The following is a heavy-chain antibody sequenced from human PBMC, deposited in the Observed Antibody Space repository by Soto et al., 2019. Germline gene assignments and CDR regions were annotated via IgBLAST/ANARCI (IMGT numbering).Heavy chain of an antibody. D-gene: IGHD3-10*01. J-gene: IGHJ4*02. CDR1: GFTFDDYA. Sequence: EVHLVESGGALVQPGGSLRLSCTASGFTFDDYAIRWVRQAPGKALEWMSGISWNGDATGYADSVKGRFTISRDNAKNSLQPQMNSLRTEDTAMYFCANLPLYGSGFNCWAQGTLVTVAS. CDR2: ISWNGDAT. CDR3: ANLPLYGSGFNC. V-gene: IGHV3-9*01.